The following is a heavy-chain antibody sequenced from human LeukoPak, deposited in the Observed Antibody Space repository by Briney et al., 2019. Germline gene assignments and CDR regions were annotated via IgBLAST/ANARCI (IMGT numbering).Heavy chain of an antibody. D-gene: IGHD4-17*01. CDR3: ARERPYGDYFDY. J-gene: IGHJ4*02. Sequence: PSETLSLTCSVSGGSISSGYYWTWIRQPPGKGLEWIGEINHSGSTNYNPSLKRRVTISVDTSKNQFSLKLSSVTVADTAVYYCARERPYGDYFDYWGQGTLVTVSS. CDR2: INHSGST. CDR1: GGSISSGYY. V-gene: IGHV4-34*01.